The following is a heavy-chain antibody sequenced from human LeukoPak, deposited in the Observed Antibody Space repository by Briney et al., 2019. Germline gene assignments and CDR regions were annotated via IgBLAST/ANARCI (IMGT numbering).Heavy chain of an antibody. V-gene: IGHV3-23*01. CDR2: ISGSGSGGST. Sequence: PGGSLRLSCAASGFTFSSYAMSWVRQAPGKGLEWVSTISGSGSGGSTYYADSVKGRFTISRDNSKDTLYLQMNSLRAEHTAVYYCAKLLAVTNSYYFNYWGQGTLVSVSS. CDR1: GFTFSSYA. J-gene: IGHJ4*02. CDR3: AKLLAVTNSYYFNY. D-gene: IGHD6-19*01.